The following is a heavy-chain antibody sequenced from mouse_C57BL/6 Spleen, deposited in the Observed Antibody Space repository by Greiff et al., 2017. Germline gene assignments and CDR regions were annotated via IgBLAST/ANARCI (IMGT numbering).Heavy chain of an antibody. D-gene: IGHD2-2*01. J-gene: IGHJ2*01. Sequence: QVQLQQSGPELVKPRASVKISCKASGYAFSSSWMNWVKQRPGKGLEWIGRIYPGDGDTNYNGKFKGKATLTADKSSSTAYMQLSSLTSEDSAVYFCAREDYGYDVGADYWGQGTTLTVSS. CDR2: IYPGDGDT. CDR1: GYAFSSSW. CDR3: AREDYGYDVGADY. V-gene: IGHV1-82*01.